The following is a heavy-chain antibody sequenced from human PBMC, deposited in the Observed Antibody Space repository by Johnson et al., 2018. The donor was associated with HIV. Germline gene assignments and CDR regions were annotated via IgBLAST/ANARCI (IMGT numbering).Heavy chain of an antibody. Sequence: QMQLVESGGGVVQPGRSLRLSCAASGFTFSSYAMHWVRQAPGTGLEWVAVISYDGSNKYYADFVKGRFTISRDNSKNTLYMQMNSLRAEDTAVYYCAKASGNGYYVDAFDIWGQGTRVTVSS. CDR2: ISYDGSNK. D-gene: IGHD3-3*01. CDR3: AKASGNGYYVDAFDI. CDR1: GFTFSSYA. J-gene: IGHJ3*02. V-gene: IGHV3-30*04.